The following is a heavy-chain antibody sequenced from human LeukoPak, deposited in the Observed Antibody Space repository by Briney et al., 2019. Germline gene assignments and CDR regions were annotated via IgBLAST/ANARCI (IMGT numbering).Heavy chain of an antibody. J-gene: IGHJ3*02. CDR3: ARGLPLVVVPAAIHSGTFDI. D-gene: IGHD2-2*02. CDR2: IYHSGNT. Sequence: SETLSPTCSVSGGSISSGGYYWSWIRQPPGKGLEWIGYIYHSGNTYYNPSLKSRVTISVDRSKNQLSLKLTSVTAADTAVYYCARGLPLVVVPAAIHSGTFDIWGQGTMVTVSS. CDR1: GGSISSGGYY. V-gene: IGHV4-30-2*01.